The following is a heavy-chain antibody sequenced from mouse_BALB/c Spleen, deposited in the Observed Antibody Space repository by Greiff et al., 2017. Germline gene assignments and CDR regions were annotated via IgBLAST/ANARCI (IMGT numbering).Heavy chain of an antibody. CDR2: INSNGGST. Sequence: DVKLVESGGGLVQPGGSLKLSCAASGFTFSSYGMSWVRQTPDKRLELVATINSNGGSTYYPDSVKGRFTISRDNAKNTLYLQMSSLKSEDTAMYYCARVPHYYVWGQGTLVTVSA. D-gene: IGHD1-2*01. J-gene: IGHJ3*01. CDR1: GFTFSSYG. CDR3: ARVPHYYV. V-gene: IGHV5-6-3*01.